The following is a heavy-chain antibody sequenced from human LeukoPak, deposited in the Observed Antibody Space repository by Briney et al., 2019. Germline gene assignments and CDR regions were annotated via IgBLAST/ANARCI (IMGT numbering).Heavy chain of an antibody. Sequence: PGGSLRLSCTVSGFTVSNNSMSWVRQAPGKGLEWVSFIYSDNTHYSDSVKGRFTISRDNSKNTLYLQMNSLRAEDTAVYYCAGRAGACSHPYDYWGQGTLVTVSS. D-gene: IGHD2-21*01. J-gene: IGHJ4*02. V-gene: IGHV3-53*01. CDR2: IYSDNT. CDR1: GFTVSNNS. CDR3: AGRAGACSHPYDY.